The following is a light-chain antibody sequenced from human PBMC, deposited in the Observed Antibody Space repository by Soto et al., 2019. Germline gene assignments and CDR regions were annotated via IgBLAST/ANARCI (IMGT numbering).Light chain of an antibody. CDR1: SSDVGGYTY. Sequence: ELTQPASVSGSPGQSITISCAGTSSDVGGYTYVSWYQQHPGKAPKLMIYDVSNRPSGVSNRFSGSKSGNTASLTISGLQAEDEADYYCTSYTSSSTPYVFGGGTKVTVL. J-gene: IGLJ1*01. CDR3: TSYTSSSTPYV. V-gene: IGLV2-14*01. CDR2: DVS.